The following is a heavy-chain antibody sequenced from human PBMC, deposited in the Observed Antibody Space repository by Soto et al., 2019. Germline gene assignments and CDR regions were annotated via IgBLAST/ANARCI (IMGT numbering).Heavy chain of an antibody. CDR3: ARDRLGPSYYYYGMDV. V-gene: IGHV3-74*01. J-gene: IGHJ6*02. CDR1: GFTFSSYW. CDR2: INSDGSST. D-gene: IGHD6-6*01. Sequence: PGGSLRLSCAASGFTFSSYWMHWVRQAPGKGLVWVSRINSDGSSTSYADSVKGRFTISRDNAKNTLYLQMNSLRAEDTAVYYCARDRLGPSYYYYGMDVWGQGTTVTVSS.